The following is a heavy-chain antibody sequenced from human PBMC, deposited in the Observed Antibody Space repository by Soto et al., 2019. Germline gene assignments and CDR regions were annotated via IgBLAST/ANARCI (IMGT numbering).Heavy chain of an antibody. D-gene: IGHD3-10*01. Sequence: PGGSLRLSCAASGFTFSIYWMHWVRQAPGKGLVWVSRINSDGSSTSYADSVKGRFTISRDNAKNTLYLQMNSLRAEDTAVYYCARDSDSGVRGVQKIDYWGQGTLVTVSS. CDR3: ARDSDSGVRGVQKIDY. CDR2: INSDGSST. CDR1: GFTFSIYW. V-gene: IGHV3-74*01. J-gene: IGHJ4*02.